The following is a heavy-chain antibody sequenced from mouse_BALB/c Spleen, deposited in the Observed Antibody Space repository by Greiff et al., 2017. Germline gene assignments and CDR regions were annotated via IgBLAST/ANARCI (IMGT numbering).Heavy chain of an antibody. J-gene: IGHJ2*01. V-gene: IGHV5-6*01. CDR2: ISSGGSYT. Sequence: EVKVVESGGDLVKPGGSLKLSCAASGFTFSSYGMSWVRQTPDKRLEWVATISSGGSYTYYPDSVKGRFTISRDNAKNTLYLQMSSLKSEDTAMYYCARHEDYPYFDYWGQGTTLTVSS. CDR3: ARHEDYPYFDY. D-gene: IGHD5-5*01. CDR1: GFTFSSYG.